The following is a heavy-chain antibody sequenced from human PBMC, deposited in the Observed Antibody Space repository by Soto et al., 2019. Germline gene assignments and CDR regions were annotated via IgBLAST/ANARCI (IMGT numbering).Heavy chain of an antibody. V-gene: IGHV4-30-2*01. CDR1: GGSISSGGYA. D-gene: IGHD2-8*02. CDR3: ARDKITGLFDY. J-gene: IGHJ4*02. Sequence: PSETLSLTCAVSGGSISSGGYAWNWIRQPPGKGLEWIGYIYHSGYTSYNPSLKSRVTISVDTSKNQFSLKLTSVTAADTAVYYCARDKITGLFDYWGQGTLVTVSS. CDR2: IYHSGYT.